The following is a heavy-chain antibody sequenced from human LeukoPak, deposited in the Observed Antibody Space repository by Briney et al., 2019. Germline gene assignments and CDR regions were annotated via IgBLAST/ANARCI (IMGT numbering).Heavy chain of an antibody. V-gene: IGHV1-18*04. J-gene: IGHJ4*02. CDR3: ARAVEVVGFDY. Sequence: ASVKVSCKASGYTFTGYYMHWVRQAPGQGLEWMGWISAYNGNTNYAQKLQGRVTMTTDTSTSTAYMELRSLRSDDTAVYYCARAVEVVGFDYWGQGTLVTVSS. D-gene: IGHD3-16*02. CDR2: ISAYNGNT. CDR1: GYTFTGYY.